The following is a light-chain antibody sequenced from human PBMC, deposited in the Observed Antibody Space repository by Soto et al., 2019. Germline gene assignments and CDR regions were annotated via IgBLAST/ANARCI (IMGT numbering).Light chain of an antibody. CDR2: EVS. Sequence: QSVLTQPASVSGSPGQSITISCTGTTNDVGGYNYASWYQQHPGKAPKLLIFEVSSRPSGVSNRFSGSKSGNTASLTISALQAEDEADYFCNSYSSSTSLPYVFGTGTKVTVL. V-gene: IGLV2-14*01. CDR3: NSYSSSTSLPYV. CDR1: TNDVGGYNY. J-gene: IGLJ1*01.